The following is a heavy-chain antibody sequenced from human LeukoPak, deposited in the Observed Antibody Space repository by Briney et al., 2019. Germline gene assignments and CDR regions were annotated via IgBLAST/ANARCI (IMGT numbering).Heavy chain of an antibody. Sequence: ASVKVSCKASGYTFTGYYMHWVRQAPGQGIEWMGWINPNSGGTNYAQKFQGRVTMTRDTSISTAYMELSRLRSDDTAVYYCAIGSCSWSKSFDYWGQGTLVTVSS. V-gene: IGHV1-2*02. D-gene: IGHD6-13*01. J-gene: IGHJ4*02. CDR3: AIGSCSWSKSFDY. CDR1: GYTFTGYY. CDR2: INPNSGGT.